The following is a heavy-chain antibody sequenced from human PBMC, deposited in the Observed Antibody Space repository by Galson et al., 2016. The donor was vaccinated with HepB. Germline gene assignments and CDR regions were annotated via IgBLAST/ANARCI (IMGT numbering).Heavy chain of an antibody. CDR3: ARSGYRSYDYVWGTYRYTLWFDY. Sequence: SVKVSCKASGYTFISYGISWVRQAPGQGLEWMGWISAYNGNTNYAQKLQGRVTMTTDTSTSTAYMELRSLRSDDTAVYYCARSGYRSYDYVWGTYRYTLWFDYWGQGT. D-gene: IGHD3-16*02. J-gene: IGHJ4*02. V-gene: IGHV1-18*01. CDR2: ISAYNGNT. CDR1: GYTFISYG.